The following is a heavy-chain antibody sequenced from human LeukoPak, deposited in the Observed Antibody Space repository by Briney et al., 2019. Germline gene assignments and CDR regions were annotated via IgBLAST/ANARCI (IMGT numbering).Heavy chain of an antibody. CDR3: ARVRADSRLDYYYMDV. Sequence: GESLKISCKGSGYSFTSYWIGWVRQMPGKGLEWMGIIYPGDADTRYSPSSQGQVTISADKSISTAYLQWSSLKASDTAMYYCARVRADSRLDYYYMDVWGKGTTVTVSS. D-gene: IGHD4-11*01. CDR1: GYSFTSYW. CDR2: IYPGDADT. V-gene: IGHV5-51*01. J-gene: IGHJ6*03.